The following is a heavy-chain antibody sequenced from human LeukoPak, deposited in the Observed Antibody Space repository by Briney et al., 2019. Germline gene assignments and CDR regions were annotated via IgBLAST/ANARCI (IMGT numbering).Heavy chain of an antibody. CDR2: INWRGDST. J-gene: IGHJ4*02. V-gene: IGHV3-20*04. D-gene: IGHD5-12*01. CDR3: AGGSGGAGSDHWGDF. CDR1: GFTFDDHG. Sequence: GGSLRLACIASGFTFDDHGMTSLRQAPGKGLEWVSGINWRGDSTGYADSVKGRFTISRDNAKNSLYLQMNSLRAEDTAFYYCAGGSGGAGSDHWGDFWGQGTLVTVSS.